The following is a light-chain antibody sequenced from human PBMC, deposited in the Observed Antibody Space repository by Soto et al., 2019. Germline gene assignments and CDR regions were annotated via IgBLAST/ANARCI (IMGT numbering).Light chain of an antibody. Sequence: IVMTQSPATLSVSPGERATLSCRASQSVSSNYLAWYQQKPAQAPRLLIYGASSRATGIPDRFSGSGSGTDFTLTIRRLEPEDFAVYDCQQYGSSYPWTFGQGTKVDIK. J-gene: IGKJ1*01. CDR2: GAS. V-gene: IGKV3-20*01. CDR3: QQYGSSYPWT. CDR1: QSVSSNY.